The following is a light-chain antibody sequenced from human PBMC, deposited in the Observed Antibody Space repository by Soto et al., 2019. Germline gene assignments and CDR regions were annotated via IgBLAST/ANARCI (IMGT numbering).Light chain of an antibody. Sequence: QSVLTQPPSVSGSPGQSVTISCTGTSSDVGSYSGVSWYQQPPGTAPKLMIYDVSNRPSGVPDRFSGSKSGNTASLTISGLQAEDEGDYYCSSYTSSSTYVFGTGTKVTVL. CDR2: DVS. J-gene: IGLJ1*01. CDR3: SSYTSSSTYV. V-gene: IGLV2-18*02. CDR1: SSDVGSYSG.